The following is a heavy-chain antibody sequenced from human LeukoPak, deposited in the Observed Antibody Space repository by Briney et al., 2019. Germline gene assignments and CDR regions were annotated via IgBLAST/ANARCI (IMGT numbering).Heavy chain of an antibody. J-gene: IGHJ4*02. Sequence: SETLSLTCAVYGGSFSGYYWSWIRQPPGKGLEWIGEINHSGSTNYNPSLKSRVTISVDTSKNQFSLKLSSVTAADTAVYYCARVGGSLQLGIFDYWGQGTLVTVSS. CDR2: INHSGST. V-gene: IGHV4-34*01. CDR1: GGSFSGYY. D-gene: IGHD5-24*01. CDR3: ARVGGSLQLGIFDY.